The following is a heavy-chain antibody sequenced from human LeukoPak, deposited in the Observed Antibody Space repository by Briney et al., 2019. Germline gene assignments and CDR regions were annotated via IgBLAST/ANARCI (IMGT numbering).Heavy chain of an antibody. CDR2: IRYDGSEK. J-gene: IGHJ6*02. CDR3: AKEKRRGYSYEFYYYYYGMDV. D-gene: IGHD5-18*01. V-gene: IGHV3-30*02. Sequence: GGSLRLSCAASGFTFSSYGMHWVRQAPGKGLEWVAFIRYDGSEKYYGDSVKGRFTISRDNSKNTLYLQMNSLRAEDTAVYYCAKEKRRGYSYEFYYYYYGMDVWGQGTTVTVSS. CDR1: GFTFSSYG.